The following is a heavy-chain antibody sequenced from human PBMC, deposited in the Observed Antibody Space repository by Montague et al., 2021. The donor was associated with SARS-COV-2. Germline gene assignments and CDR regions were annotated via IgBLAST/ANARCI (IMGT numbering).Heavy chain of an antibody. J-gene: IGHJ6*02. CDR3: ARGRVVGALAFYYYGMDV. Sequence: SETLSLTCAVYGGSFSGYYWSWIRQPPGKGLEWIGEINHSGSTNYKPSLKSRVTISVDTSKNQFSLRLSSVTAADTAVYYCARGRVVGALAFYYYGMDVWGQGTTVTVSS. V-gene: IGHV4-34*01. CDR1: GGSFSGYY. D-gene: IGHD1-26*01. CDR2: INHSGST.